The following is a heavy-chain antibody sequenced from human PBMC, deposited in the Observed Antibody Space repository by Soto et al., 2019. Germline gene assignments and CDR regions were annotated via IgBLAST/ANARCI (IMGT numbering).Heavy chain of an antibody. Sequence: GGSLRLSCAASGFTFSSYAMSWVRQAPGKGLEWVSAISGSGGSTYYADSVKGRFTISRDNSKNTLYLQMNSLRAEDTAVYYCAKVLEGYSYFSYYYGMDVWGQGTTVTVS. CDR2: ISGSGGST. V-gene: IGHV3-23*01. CDR1: GFTFSSYA. CDR3: AKVLEGYSYFSYYYGMDV. D-gene: IGHD5-18*01. J-gene: IGHJ6*02.